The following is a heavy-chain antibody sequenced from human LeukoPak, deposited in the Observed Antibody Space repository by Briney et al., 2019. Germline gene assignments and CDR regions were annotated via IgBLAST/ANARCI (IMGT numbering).Heavy chain of an antibody. CDR1: GFTFSHYG. CDR2: IWYDGSNK. CDR3: ARVRGDDKYSSGWYLDY. D-gene: IGHD6-19*01. Sequence: GGSLRLSCAASGFTFSHYGMHWVRQAPGKGLEWVAVIWYDGSNKYYADSVKGRFTISKDNSKNTVCLQMNSLRAEDTAVYYCARVRGDDKYSSGWYLDYWGQGTLVTVSS. V-gene: IGHV3-33*01. J-gene: IGHJ4*02.